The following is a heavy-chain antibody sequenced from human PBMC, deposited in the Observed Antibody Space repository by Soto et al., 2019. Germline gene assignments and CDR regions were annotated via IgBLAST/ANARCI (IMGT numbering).Heavy chain of an antibody. Sequence: QVQLQESSPGLVKPSETLSLICTVSGASISTYYWTWIRQTPGKRLEWVGDIFHTGVTTYNPSLKSRVTMTVDTSKKQISLKLSSVTATDTAVYYCAGAQPTSDVRGQGKMVTVSS. CDR3: AGAQPTSDV. J-gene: IGHJ3*01. V-gene: IGHV4-59*01. CDR2: IFHTGVT. CDR1: GASISTYY.